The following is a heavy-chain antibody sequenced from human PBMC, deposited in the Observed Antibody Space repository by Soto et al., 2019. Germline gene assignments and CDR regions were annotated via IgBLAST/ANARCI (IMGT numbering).Heavy chain of an antibody. J-gene: IGHJ4*02. CDR1: GFTFISYA. D-gene: IGHD3-22*01. V-gene: IGHV3-23*01. CDR2: ISGSGGST. Sequence: GGSLRLSCAASGFTFISYAISFVRQSPLKGLEWVSAISGSGGSTYYADSVKGRFTISRDNSKNTLYLQMNSLRAEDTAVYYCAKAPYYYDSRGPRGYWGQGTLVTVSS. CDR3: AKAPYYYDSRGPRGY.